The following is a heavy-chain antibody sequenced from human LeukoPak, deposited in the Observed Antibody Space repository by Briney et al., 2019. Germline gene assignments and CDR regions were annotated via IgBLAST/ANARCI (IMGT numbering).Heavy chain of an antibody. CDR2: IQYDGSNK. V-gene: IGHV3-30*02. CDR1: GFTFSSYD. D-gene: IGHD3-9*01. Sequence: QSGGSLRLSCAVSGFTFSSYDMHWVRQAPGKGLEWVTFIQYDGSNKYYADSVKGRFTISRDNSKNTLYLQMNTLRPEDTAVYYCAKDARPVLTGYPTPRYYYYYMDVWGKGTTVTVSS. CDR3: AKDARPVLTGYPTPRYYYYYMDV. J-gene: IGHJ6*03.